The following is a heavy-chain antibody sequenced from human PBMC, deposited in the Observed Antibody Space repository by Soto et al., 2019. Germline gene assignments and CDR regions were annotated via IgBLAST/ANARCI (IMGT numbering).Heavy chain of an antibody. D-gene: IGHD6-6*01. CDR1: GGTFSSYA. Sequence: QVQLVQSGAEVKKPGSSVKVSCKASGGTFSSYAISWVRQAPGQGLEWMGGIIPIFGTANYAQKFQGRVTITAAESTSTAYMELSSLRSEDTAVYYCARDPDRYSSSSGVEDYWGQGTLVTVSS. CDR2: IIPIFGTA. CDR3: ARDPDRYSSSSGVEDY. J-gene: IGHJ4*02. V-gene: IGHV1-69*12.